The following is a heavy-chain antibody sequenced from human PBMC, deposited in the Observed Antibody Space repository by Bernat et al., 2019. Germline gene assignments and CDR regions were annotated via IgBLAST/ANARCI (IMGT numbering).Heavy chain of an antibody. CDR3: ANSGLTRDGGNSVGYYNGLDV. D-gene: IGHD2-21*02. CDR1: GFSLSTSGVG. Sequence: QITLKESGPTLVKPTQTLTLTCTFSGFSLSTSGVGVGWIRQPPGKALEWLALIYWDDNKRYSPSLKSRLTITKDTSKNQVVLTMTNMDPVDTGTYYCANSGLTRDGGNSVGYYNGLDVWGQGTTVTVTS. CDR2: IYWDDNK. V-gene: IGHV2-5*02. J-gene: IGHJ6*02.